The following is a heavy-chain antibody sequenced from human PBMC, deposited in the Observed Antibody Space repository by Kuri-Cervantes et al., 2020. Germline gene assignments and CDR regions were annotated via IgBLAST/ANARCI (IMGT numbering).Heavy chain of an antibody. J-gene: IGHJ4*02. CDR2: ISYDGSNK. CDR3: ARDPSDYYYDSSGLFDY. CDR1: GFTFSSYG. Sequence: GGSLRLSCAAPGFTFSSYGMHWVRQAPGKGLEWVAVISYDGSNKYYADSVKGRFTISRDNAKNSLYLQMNSLRAEDTAVYYCARDPSDYYYDSSGLFDYWGQGTLVTVSS. V-gene: IGHV3-30*03. D-gene: IGHD3-22*01.